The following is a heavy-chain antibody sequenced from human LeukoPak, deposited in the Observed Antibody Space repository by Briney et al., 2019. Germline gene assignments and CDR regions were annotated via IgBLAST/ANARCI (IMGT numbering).Heavy chain of an antibody. D-gene: IGHD3-3*01. CDR2: ISYDGSNK. CDR3: ARGAVLRFLEWLPYFDY. CDR1: GFTFSSYA. V-gene: IGHV3-30-3*01. Sequence: GGSLRLSCAASGFTFSSYAMHWVRQAPGKGLEWVAVISYDGSNKYYADSVKGRFTISRDNSKNTLYLQMNSLRAEDTAVYYCARGAVLRFLEWLPYFDYWGQGALVTASS. J-gene: IGHJ4*02.